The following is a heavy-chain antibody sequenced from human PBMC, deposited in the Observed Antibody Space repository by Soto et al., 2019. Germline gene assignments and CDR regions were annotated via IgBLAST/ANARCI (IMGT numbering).Heavy chain of an antibody. CDR1: GGSISSYY. Sequence: SETLSLTCTVSGGSISSYYWSWIRQPPGKGLEWIGYIYYNGSTNYNPSLKSRVTISVDTSKNQFSLKLSSVTAADTAVYYCASTDYYDSSDSFDYWGQGTLVTVSS. CDR3: ASTDYYDSSDSFDY. J-gene: IGHJ4*02. V-gene: IGHV4-59*01. CDR2: IYYNGST. D-gene: IGHD3-22*01.